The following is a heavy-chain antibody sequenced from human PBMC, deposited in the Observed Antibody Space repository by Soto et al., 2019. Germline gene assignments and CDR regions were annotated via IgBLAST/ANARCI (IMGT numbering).Heavy chain of an antibody. V-gene: IGHV4-4*08. Sequence: SETLSLTCTVSGGSISNYYWSWVRQPPGKGLEWIGYIYDSGSTNYNPSLKSRVTISVDTSKNQFSLKLSSVTAADTAVYYCARDWHLWFGELLSDAFDIWGQGTMVTVSS. CDR3: ARDWHLWFGELLSDAFDI. D-gene: IGHD3-10*01. CDR1: GGSISNYY. J-gene: IGHJ3*02. CDR2: IYDSGST.